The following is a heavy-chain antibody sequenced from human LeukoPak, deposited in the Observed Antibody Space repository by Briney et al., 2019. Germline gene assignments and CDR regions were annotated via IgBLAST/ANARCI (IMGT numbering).Heavy chain of an antibody. CDR2: IYHSGST. V-gene: IGHV4-39*07. CDR3: ARVQIRLFGDY. D-gene: IGHD3-22*01. CDR1: GGPISSSSYY. J-gene: IGHJ4*02. Sequence: SETLSLTCTVSGGPISSSSYYWGWIRQPPGKGLEWIGSIYHSGSTYYNPSLKSRVTISVDTSKNQFSLKLSSVTAADTAVYYCARVQIRLFGDYWGQGTLVTVSS.